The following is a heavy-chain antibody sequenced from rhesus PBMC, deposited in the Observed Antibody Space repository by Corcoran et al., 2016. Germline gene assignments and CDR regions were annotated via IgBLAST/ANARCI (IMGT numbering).Heavy chain of an antibody. CDR2: ISGRSGST. Sequence: QVQLQESGPGLVKPSETLSLTCAVSGYSISSVYYWGWIRPPPGNGLEYIGYISGRSGSTYDNPALKSRVTISKDPSKNQCSLKLSSVTAADTAVYYCARRAAAARFDYWGQGVLVTVSS. J-gene: IGHJ4*01. CDR1: GYSISSVYY. CDR3: ARRAAAARFDY. D-gene: IGHD6-25*01. V-gene: IGHV4-99*01.